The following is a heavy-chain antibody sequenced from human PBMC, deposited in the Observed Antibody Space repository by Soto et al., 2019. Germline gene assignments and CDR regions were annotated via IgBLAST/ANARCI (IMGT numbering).Heavy chain of an antibody. CDR3: ARESGAVPAAIYFDS. J-gene: IGHJ4*02. Sequence: GGSLRLSCAASGFTFSDYYMSWIRQAPGKGLEWVSYISSSGSTIYYADSVKGRFTISRDNAKNSLYLQMNSLRAEDTAVYYFARESGAVPAAIYFDSWGKGPLVTVSS. V-gene: IGHV3-11*01. D-gene: IGHD2-2*01. CDR1: GFTFSDYY. CDR2: ISSSGSTI.